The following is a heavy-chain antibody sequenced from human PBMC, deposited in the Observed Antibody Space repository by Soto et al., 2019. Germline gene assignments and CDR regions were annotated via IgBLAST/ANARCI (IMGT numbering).Heavy chain of an antibody. Sequence: ASETLSLTCAVSGGSISSGGYSWSWIRQPPGKGLEWIGYIYHSGSTYYNPSLKSRVTISVDRSKNQFSLKLSSVTAADTAVYYCARDPAISGQGTMVTVSS. J-gene: IGHJ3*02. CDR2: IYHSGST. CDR3: ARDPAI. V-gene: IGHV4-30-2*01. CDR1: GGSISSGGYS.